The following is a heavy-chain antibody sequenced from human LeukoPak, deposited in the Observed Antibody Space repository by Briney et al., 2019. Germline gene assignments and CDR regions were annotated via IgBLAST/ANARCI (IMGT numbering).Heavy chain of an antibody. J-gene: IGHJ4*02. CDR3: AKVGLVVSHLDY. D-gene: IGHD2-15*01. V-gene: IGHV3-53*01. CDR1: GFSVSSTY. CDR2: FYRGDDR. Sequence: GGSLRLSCAASGFSVSSTYMTWVRQAPGKGLEWVSIFYRGDDRHYADSVKGRFTISRDNSKNTLYLQMNSLRAEDTAVYYCAKVGLVVSHLDYWGQGTLVTVSS.